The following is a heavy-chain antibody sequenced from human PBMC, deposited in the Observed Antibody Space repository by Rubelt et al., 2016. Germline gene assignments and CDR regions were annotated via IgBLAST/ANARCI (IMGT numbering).Heavy chain of an antibody. CDR2: ISAKNGKT. CDR3: ARDTYGTGRNNWFDP. Sequence: SSGKVKKPGASVKVSCKASGYAFNSYGISWVRQAPGQGLEWMGWISAKNGKTDYAQRVQGRVTMTTDTSTSTAYMELSSLTSDDTAMYYCARDTYGTGRNNWFDPWGQVTLVTVSS. V-gene: IGHV1-18*01. D-gene: IGHD1-1*01. CDR1: GYAFNSYG. J-gene: IGHJ5*02.